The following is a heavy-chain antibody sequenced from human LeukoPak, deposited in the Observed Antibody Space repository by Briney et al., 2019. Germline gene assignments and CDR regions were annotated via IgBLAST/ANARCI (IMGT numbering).Heavy chain of an antibody. CDR3: ARGAYGGPFDC. Sequence: PGGSLRLSCAASGFNVSSNYMSWVRQAPGKGLEWVSVLYSVGGTYYADSVRGRFTISRHNSRNTLYLQLNSLRPEDTAVYYCARGAYGGPFDCWGQGTLVTVSS. CDR2: LYSVGGT. CDR1: GFNVSSNY. J-gene: IGHJ4*02. V-gene: IGHV3-53*04. D-gene: IGHD4/OR15-4a*01.